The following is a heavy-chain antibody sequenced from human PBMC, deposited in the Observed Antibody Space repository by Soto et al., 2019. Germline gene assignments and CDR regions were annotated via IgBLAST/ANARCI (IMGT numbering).Heavy chain of an antibody. CDR3: ARPLAAYAYCFDC. V-gene: IGHV4-39*01. Sequence: PSETLSLTCTVSGGSISSGIYYWGWIRQPPGKGLEWIGSIYYSGTTYYNPSLKSRVTISVDTSKNQFSLRLSSATAADAAVYYCARPLAAYAYCFDCWGQGTLVTVLL. D-gene: IGHD6-25*01. CDR1: GGSISSGIYY. J-gene: IGHJ4*02. CDR2: IYYSGTT.